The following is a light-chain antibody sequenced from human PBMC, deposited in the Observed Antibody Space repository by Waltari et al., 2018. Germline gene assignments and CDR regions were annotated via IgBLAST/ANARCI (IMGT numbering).Light chain of an antibody. CDR2: EAN. CDR3: CSYAGTITPYV. Sequence: QSALTQPASVSGSPGQSVTISCTGTSSDVGRYNLVSWYQHHPGKAPKLMIYEANKRPSGFSKRFSGYRSGSTASLTISGLQADDEADYYCCSYAGTITPYVFGSGTKVTVL. J-gene: IGLJ1*01. CDR1: SSDVGRYNL. V-gene: IGLV2-23*01.